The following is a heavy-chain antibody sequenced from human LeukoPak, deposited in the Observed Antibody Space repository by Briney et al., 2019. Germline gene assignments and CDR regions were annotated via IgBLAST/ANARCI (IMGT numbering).Heavy chain of an antibody. CDR3: ARDLAVPYGMDV. CDR1: GFLFSNYR. J-gene: IGHJ6*02. CDR2: ISSSSSYI. Sequence: PGGSLRLSCAASGFLFSNYRMNWVRRAPGKGLEWVSSISSSSSYIYYADSVKGRFTISRDNAKNSLYLQMNSLRAEDTAVYYCARDLAVPYGMDVWGQGTTVTVSS. V-gene: IGHV3-21*01. D-gene: IGHD6-19*01.